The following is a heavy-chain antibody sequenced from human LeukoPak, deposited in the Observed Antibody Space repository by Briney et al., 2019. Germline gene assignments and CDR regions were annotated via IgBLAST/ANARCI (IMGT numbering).Heavy chain of an antibody. CDR3: AKEKAIGTINYGLDV. CDR1: GFIFDTYG. D-gene: IGHD1-1*01. V-gene: IGHV3-30*18. CDR2: IAYDGSNQ. Sequence: GGSLRLSCAASGFIFDTYGMLWVRQAPGKGLEWVAVIAYDGSNQYHADSVKGRFTISRDNSKNTLYLQMNSLRGEDAAVYYCAKEKAIGTINYGLDVWGQGTTVTVSS. J-gene: IGHJ6*02.